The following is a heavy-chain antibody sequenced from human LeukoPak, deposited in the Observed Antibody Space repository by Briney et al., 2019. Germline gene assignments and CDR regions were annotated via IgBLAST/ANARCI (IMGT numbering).Heavy chain of an antibody. CDR2: IKQDGSEK. V-gene: IGHV3-7*04. Sequence: GGSLRLSCAASGFTFSSYWMSWVRQAPGKGLEWVANIKQDGSEKYYVDSVKGRFTISRDNAKNSLYLQMNSLRAEDAAVYYCARGTIAAAGYYYFDYWGQGTQVTVSS. J-gene: IGHJ4*02. CDR1: GFTFSSYW. D-gene: IGHD6-13*01. CDR3: ARGTIAAAGYYYFDY.